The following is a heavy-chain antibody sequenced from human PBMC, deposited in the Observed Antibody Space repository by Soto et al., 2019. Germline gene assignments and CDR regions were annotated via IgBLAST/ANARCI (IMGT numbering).Heavy chain of an antibody. J-gene: IGHJ6*02. Sequence: QVQLVQSGDEVKNPGASVKFSCKASGYIFVNYGIAWVRQAPGQGLEWMGWISPYTGNTHSATKIQGRLTMTTDTSTSTAYMDLGSLTSDDTAVYYCVMVDNYVTPTPQDVWGQGTTVTVSS. CDR2: ISPYTGNT. D-gene: IGHD3-16*01. V-gene: IGHV1-18*01. CDR1: GYIFVNYG. CDR3: VMVDNYVTPTPQDV.